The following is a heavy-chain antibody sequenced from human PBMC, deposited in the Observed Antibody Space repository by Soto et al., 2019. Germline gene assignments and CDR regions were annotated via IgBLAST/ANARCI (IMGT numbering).Heavy chain of an antibody. CDR2: ISAYNGNT. V-gene: IGHV1-18*01. CDR3: ARDVGRRYYYDSSGFYGMDV. Sequence: QLQLVQSGAEVKKPGASVKVSCKASGYTFTSYGISWVRQAPGQGLEWMGWISAYNGNTNYAQKLQGRVTMTTDTSTSTAYLELRSLRSDDTAVYYCARDVGRRYYYDSSGFYGMDVWGQGTTVTVSS. D-gene: IGHD3-22*01. CDR1: GYTFTSYG. J-gene: IGHJ6*02.